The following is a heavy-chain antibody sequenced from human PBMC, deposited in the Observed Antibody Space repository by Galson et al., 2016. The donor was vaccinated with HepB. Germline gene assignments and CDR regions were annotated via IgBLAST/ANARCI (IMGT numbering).Heavy chain of an antibody. D-gene: IGHD3-10*01. CDR1: GFTVSDNY. Sequence: SLRLSCAASGFTVSDNYITWVRQAPGKGLEWVSIIYDGGLTYYADSVKGRFTISRDNSKNTVYLQMNSLTAEDTAIYYCARDRLLGVVGSFHPWGQGTLVTVSS. CDR3: ARDRLLGVVGSFHP. CDR2: IYDGGLT. V-gene: IGHV3-53*01. J-gene: IGHJ5*02.